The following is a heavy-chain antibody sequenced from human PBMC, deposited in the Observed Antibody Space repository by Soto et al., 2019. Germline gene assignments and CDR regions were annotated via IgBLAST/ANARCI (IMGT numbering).Heavy chain of an antibody. Sequence: QVQLVESGGGVVQPGRSLRLSCAVSGFTFSSHAMHWVRQAPGKGLEWVALISSDGNNKYYADSVKGRFTTSRDNSKNTLYLQMNNRRVEDTAVYYCARDDEGGSDCDLGYWGQGALVTVSS. V-gene: IGHV3-30-3*01. CDR2: ISSDGNNK. D-gene: IGHD1-26*01. CDR1: GFTFSSHA. J-gene: IGHJ4*02. CDR3: ARDDEGGSDCDLGY.